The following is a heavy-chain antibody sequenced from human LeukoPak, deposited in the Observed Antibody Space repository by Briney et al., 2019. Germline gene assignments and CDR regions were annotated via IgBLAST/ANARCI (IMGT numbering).Heavy chain of an antibody. V-gene: IGHV1-18*01. J-gene: IGHJ4*02. CDR1: GGTLSSYA. CDR2: ISAYNGNT. Sequence: ASVKVSCKASGGTLSSYAISWVRQAPGQGLEWMGWISAYNGNTNYAQRLQGRVTMTTDTSTSTAYMELRSLRSDDTAVYYCARDYYDSSGYYYVWGQGTLVTVSS. CDR3: ARDYYDSSGYYYV. D-gene: IGHD3-22*01.